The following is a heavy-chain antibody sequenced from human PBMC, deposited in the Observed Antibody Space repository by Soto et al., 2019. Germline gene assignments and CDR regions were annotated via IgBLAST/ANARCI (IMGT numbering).Heavy chain of an antibody. V-gene: IGHV4-34*01. Sequence: SETLSLTCAVYGGSFSGYYWSWIRQPPGKGLEWIGEINHSGSTNYNPSLKSRVTISVDTSKNQFSLKLTSVTAADTAVYYCARDKITGLSDYWGQGTLVTVSS. CDR1: GGSFSGYY. CDR2: INHSGST. CDR3: ARDKITGLSDY. J-gene: IGHJ4*02. D-gene: IGHD2-8*02.